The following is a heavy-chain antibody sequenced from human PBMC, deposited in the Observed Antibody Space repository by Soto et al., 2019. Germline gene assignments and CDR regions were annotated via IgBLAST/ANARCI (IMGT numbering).Heavy chain of an antibody. Sequence: PGGSLRLSCAASGFTFSSYAMSWVRQAPGKGLEWVSAISGSGVSTYYADSVKGRFTISRDNSKNTLYLQMNSLRAEDTAVYYCAKPPLSDYYFDYWGQGTLVTVSS. J-gene: IGHJ4*02. V-gene: IGHV3-23*01. D-gene: IGHD2-21*02. CDR2: ISGSGVST. CDR1: GFTFSSYA. CDR3: AKPPLSDYYFDY.